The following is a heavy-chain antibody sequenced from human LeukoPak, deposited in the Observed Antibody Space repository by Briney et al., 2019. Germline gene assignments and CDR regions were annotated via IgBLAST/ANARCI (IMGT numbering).Heavy chain of an antibody. CDR2: IIPIFGTA. V-gene: IGHV1-69*13. Sequence: SVKVSCKASGGTFSSYAISWVRQAPGQGLEWMGGIIPIFGTANYAQKFQGRVTITAEESTSTAYMELSSLRPEDTAVHYCARGRSGYVWASSTFDYWGQGTLVTVSS. J-gene: IGHJ4*02. CDR3: ARGRSGYVWASSTFDY. D-gene: IGHD3-16*01. CDR1: GGTFSSYA.